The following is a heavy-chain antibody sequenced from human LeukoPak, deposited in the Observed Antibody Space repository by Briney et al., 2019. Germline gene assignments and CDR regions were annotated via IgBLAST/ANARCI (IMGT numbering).Heavy chain of an antibody. V-gene: IGHV5-51*01. D-gene: IGHD1-26*01. CDR2: IYPGDSDT. CDR3: ASSRIVGATDAFDI. Sequence: GESLNISWKGSGYIFTSYWSAGVRQIPGKGLEWLGIIYPGDSDTKYSPSCEGEITISADKSITNAYMQWSSLKASDTPMYYCASSRIVGATDAFDIWGQGKMVTVSS. J-gene: IGHJ3*02. CDR1: GYIFTSYW.